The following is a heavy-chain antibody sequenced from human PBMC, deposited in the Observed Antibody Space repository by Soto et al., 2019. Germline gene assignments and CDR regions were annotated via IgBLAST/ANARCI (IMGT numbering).Heavy chain of an antibody. CDR2: INAGNGKT. D-gene: IGHD1-1*01. V-gene: IGHV1-3*01. CDR3: ARGRWTQTTADYYLDY. J-gene: IGHJ4*02. Sequence: QVQLVQSGAEVKKPGASVKVSCKASGYTFTSYAMHWVRQAPGQRPEWMGWINAGNGKTKYSEKFQGRVTITRDTSASTAYMELSSLRSEDMAVYNCARGRWTQTTADYYLDYWGQGTLVTVSS. CDR1: GYTFTSYA.